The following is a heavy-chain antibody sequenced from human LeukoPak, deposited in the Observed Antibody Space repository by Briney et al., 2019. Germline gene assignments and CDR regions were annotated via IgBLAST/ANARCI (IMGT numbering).Heavy chain of an antibody. D-gene: IGHD3-3*01. CDR2: FDPEDGET. CDR3: ATGVLRVLGEVTPDFDY. V-gene: IGHV1-24*01. CDR1: GYTLTELS. J-gene: IGHJ4*02. Sequence: ASVKVSCKVSGYTLTELSMHWVRQAPGKGLEWMGGFDPEDGETIYAQKFQGRVTMTEDTSTDTAYMELSNLRSEDTAVYYCATGVLRVLGEVTPDFDYWGQGTLVTVSS.